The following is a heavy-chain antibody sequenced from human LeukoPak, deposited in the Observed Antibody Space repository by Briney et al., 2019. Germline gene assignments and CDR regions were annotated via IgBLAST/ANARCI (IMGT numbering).Heavy chain of an antibody. Sequence: ASVKVSCKASGGTFSSYAISWVRQAPGQGLEWMGWISAYNGNTNYAQKLQGRVTMTTDTSTSTAYMELRSLRSDDTAVYYCARLLYGDYYYFDYWGQGTLVTVSS. V-gene: IGHV1-18*01. D-gene: IGHD4-17*01. CDR1: GGTFSSYA. J-gene: IGHJ4*02. CDR2: ISAYNGNT. CDR3: ARLLYGDYYYFDY.